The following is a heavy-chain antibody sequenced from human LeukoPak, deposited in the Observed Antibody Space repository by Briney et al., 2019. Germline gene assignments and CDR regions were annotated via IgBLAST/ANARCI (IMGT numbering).Heavy chain of an antibody. CDR1: GFIFSNYW. CDR3: AKEAWQLGTMGYFDL. Sequence: GGPLRLSCAASGFIFSNYWMGWVRQAPGKRPEWVANMNKDGSEKYYADSVKGRFTISRDDAKNSLYLQMNSLRAEDTALYYCAKEAWQLGTMGYFDLWGRGTLVTVSS. J-gene: IGHJ2*01. CDR2: MNKDGSEK. D-gene: IGHD6-13*01. V-gene: IGHV3-7*03.